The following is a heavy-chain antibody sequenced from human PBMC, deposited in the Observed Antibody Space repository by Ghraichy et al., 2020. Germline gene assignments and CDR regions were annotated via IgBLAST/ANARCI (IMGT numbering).Heavy chain of an antibody. CDR3: TTVPTIFGVVINRVRWYFDL. V-gene: IGHV3-15*01. CDR2: IKSKTDGGTT. D-gene: IGHD3-3*01. CDR1: GFTFSNAW. J-gene: IGHJ2*01. Sequence: GESLNVSCAASGFTFSNAWMSWVRQAPGKGLEWVGRIKSKTDGGTTDYAAPVKGRFTISRDDSKNTLYLQMNSLKTEDTAVYYCTTVPTIFGVVINRVRWYFDLWGRGTLVTVSS.